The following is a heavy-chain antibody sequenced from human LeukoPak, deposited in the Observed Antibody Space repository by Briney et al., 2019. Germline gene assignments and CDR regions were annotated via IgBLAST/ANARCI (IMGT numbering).Heavy chain of an antibody. CDR3: ARDVGRGFMDV. CDR2: ISAYNGHT. D-gene: IGHD1-14*01. J-gene: IGHJ6*03. Sequence: MGWISAYNGHTNYAQKLQDRVTMTTDTSTSTAYMELRSLRSDDTAVYYCARDVGRGFMDVWGKGTTVTVSS. V-gene: IGHV1-18*01.